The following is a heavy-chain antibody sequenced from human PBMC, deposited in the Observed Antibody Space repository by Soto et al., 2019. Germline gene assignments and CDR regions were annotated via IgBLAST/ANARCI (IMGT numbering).Heavy chain of an antibody. Sequence: PSETLSLTCTVSGGSISSYYWSWIRQPPGKGLEWIGYIYYSGSTNYNPSLKSRVTISVDTSKNQFSLKLSSVTAADTAVYYCARVVVVAATVVFDPWGQGTLVTVS. V-gene: IGHV4-59*01. CDR3: ARVVVVAATVVFDP. CDR1: GGSISSYY. D-gene: IGHD2-15*01. CDR2: IYYSGST. J-gene: IGHJ5*02.